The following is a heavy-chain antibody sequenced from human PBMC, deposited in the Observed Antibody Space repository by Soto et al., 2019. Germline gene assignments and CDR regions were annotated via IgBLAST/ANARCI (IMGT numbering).Heavy chain of an antibody. Sequence: PSETLSLTWTVSGGSVTSVEDYWTWIRQSPGKGLEWIGYISNSGSTGYNPSLKTRLSMSVDRSKNQFTLRLTSVTAADTAVYFCATESGSTYGYFDHWGQGTQVTVSS. CDR1: GGSVTSVEDY. J-gene: IGHJ4*02. D-gene: IGHD5-18*01. V-gene: IGHV4-30-4*01. CDR3: ATESGSTYGYFDH. CDR2: ISNSGST.